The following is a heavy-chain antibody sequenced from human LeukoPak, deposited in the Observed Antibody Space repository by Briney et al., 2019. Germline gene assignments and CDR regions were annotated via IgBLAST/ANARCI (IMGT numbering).Heavy chain of an antibody. CDR3: ARDTLLRVGSGWPHDAFDI. D-gene: IGHD6-19*01. V-gene: IGHV3-23*01. J-gene: IGHJ3*02. CDR2: ISGSGGST. CDR1: GFTFSSYA. Sequence: PGGSLRLSCAASGFTFSSYAMSWVRQAPGKGLEWVSAISGSGGSTYYADSVKGRFTISRDNAKNSLYLQMNSLRAEDTAVYYCARDTLLRVGSGWPHDAFDIWGQGTMVTVSS.